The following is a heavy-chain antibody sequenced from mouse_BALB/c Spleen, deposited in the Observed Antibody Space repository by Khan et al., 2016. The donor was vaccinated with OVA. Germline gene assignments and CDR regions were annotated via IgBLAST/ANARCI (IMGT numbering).Heavy chain of an antibody. CDR3: ARRNYFGYTLAY. Sequence: QVQLQQSGAELARPGASVKLSCKASGYTFTDYYINWVKLRTGQGLEWIGEISPGSGDTYYNERFKGKATLTADKSSSTAYMQLSSLTSEAYAVYCGARRNYFGYTLAYWGQGTLVTVSA. V-gene: IGHV1-77*01. CDR1: GYTFTDYY. D-gene: IGHD1-2*01. J-gene: IGHJ3*01. CDR2: ISPGSGDT.